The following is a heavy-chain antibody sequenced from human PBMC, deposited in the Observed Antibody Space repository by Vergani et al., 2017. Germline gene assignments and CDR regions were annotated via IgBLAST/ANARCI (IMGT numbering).Heavy chain of an antibody. J-gene: IGHJ4*02. CDR1: GGTFSSYA. V-gene: IGHV1-69*01. Sequence: VQLVESGGGLVKPGSSVKVSCKASGGTFSSYAISWVRQAPGQGLEWMGGIIPIFGTANYAQKFQGRVTITADESTSTAYMELSSLRSEDTAVYYCARDAGHDYSNPPLYWGQGTLVTVSS. D-gene: IGHD4-11*01. CDR3: ARDAGHDYSNPPLY. CDR2: IIPIFGTA.